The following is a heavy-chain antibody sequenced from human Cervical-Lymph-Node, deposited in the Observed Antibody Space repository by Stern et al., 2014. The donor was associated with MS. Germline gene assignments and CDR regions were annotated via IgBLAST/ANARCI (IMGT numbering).Heavy chain of an antibody. CDR1: GYTFTIYA. J-gene: IGHJ3*02. CDR3: ARGGSTDAFDI. Sequence: QVQLVQSGPELKKPGASVKVSCKTSGYTFTIYAMNWVLLAPGQGLERMGWINTNTGNATYAQGFTGRFVFSLDTSVSTAYMQINSMKAEDTAVYYCARGGSTDAFDIWGQGTMVTVSS. D-gene: IGHD3-16*01. CDR2: INTNTGNA. V-gene: IGHV7-4-1*02.